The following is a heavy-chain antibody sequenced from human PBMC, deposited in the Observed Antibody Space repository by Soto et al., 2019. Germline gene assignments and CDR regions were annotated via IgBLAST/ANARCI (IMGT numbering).Heavy chain of an antibody. CDR1: GFTFSSYW. V-gene: IGHV3-7*01. CDR3: ARAGSSTYYDFWSGFRPPRYFDY. CDR2: IKQDGSEK. Sequence: GGSLRLSCAASGFTFSSYWMSWVRQAPGKGLEWVANIKQDGSEKYYVDSVKGRFTISRDNAKNSLYLQMNSPRAEDTAVYYCARAGSSTYYDFWSGFRPPRYFDYWGQGTLVTVSS. J-gene: IGHJ4*02. D-gene: IGHD3-3*01.